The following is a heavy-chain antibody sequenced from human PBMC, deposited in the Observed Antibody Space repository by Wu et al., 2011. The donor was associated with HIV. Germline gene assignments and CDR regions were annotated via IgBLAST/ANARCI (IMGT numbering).Heavy chain of an antibody. Sequence: QVQLVQSGAEVRKPGASVKVSCKASGYTFTNYYMHWVRQAPGQGLEWMGIINPSGGSTNYAQKLQGRVTMTRDTSTSTVYMELSSLRFEDTAVYYCARTYGDYDKFDYWGQGTLVTVSS. CDR3: ARTYGDYDKFDY. V-gene: IGHV1-46*04. D-gene: IGHD4-17*01. CDR2: INPSGGST. CDR1: GYTFTNYY. J-gene: IGHJ4*02.